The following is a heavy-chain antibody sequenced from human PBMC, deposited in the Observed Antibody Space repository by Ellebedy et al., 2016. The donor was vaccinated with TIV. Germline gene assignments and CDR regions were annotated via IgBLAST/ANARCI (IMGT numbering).Heavy chain of an antibody. CDR2: IGAAGDT. CDR3: ARGETTWLY. V-gene: IGHV3-13*01. D-gene: IGHD3-16*01. CDR1: GFTFNRYD. Sequence: GGSLRLSCAASGFTFNRYDFHWVRQATGKGLEWVSAIGAAGDTYYPGSVKGRFTTSRDNANNSLYLQMNSLRAEDTAVYYCARGETTWLYWGQGTLVTVSS. J-gene: IGHJ4*02.